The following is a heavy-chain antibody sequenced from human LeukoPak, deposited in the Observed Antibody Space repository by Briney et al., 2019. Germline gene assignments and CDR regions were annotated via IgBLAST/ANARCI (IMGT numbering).Heavy chain of an antibody. CDR1: GFTFSRDW. D-gene: IGHD2-2*01. CDR3: VRSTYWFDS. CDR2: INSDGSST. V-gene: IGHV3-74*01. J-gene: IGHJ5*01. Sequence: GGSLRLSCAASGFTFSRDWMHWVRQAPGKGLVWVSRINSDGSSTSYADSVKGRFTISRGNAKNTLYLQMNSLRAEDTAVYYCVRSTYWFDSWGQGTLVTVSS.